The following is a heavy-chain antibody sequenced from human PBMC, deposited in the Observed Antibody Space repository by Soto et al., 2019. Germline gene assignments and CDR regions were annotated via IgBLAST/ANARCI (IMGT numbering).Heavy chain of an antibody. CDR1: GFTFSSYA. V-gene: IGHV3-23*01. CDR2: ISGSGGST. J-gene: IGHJ4*02. D-gene: IGHD3-16*02. Sequence: PGGSLRLSCAASGFTFSSYAMSWVRQAPGKGLEWVSAISGSGGSTYYADSVKGRFTISRDNSKNTLYLQMNSLRAEDTAVYYCAKDMITFGGVIVPLYYFDYWGQGTLVTVSS. CDR3: AKDMITFGGVIVPLYYFDY.